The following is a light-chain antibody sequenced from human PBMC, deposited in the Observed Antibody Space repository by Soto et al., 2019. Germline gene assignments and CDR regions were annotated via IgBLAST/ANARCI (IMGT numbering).Light chain of an antibody. V-gene: IGKV1-5*03. CDR2: KAS. J-gene: IGKJ1*01. CDR3: QHYNSYPVT. CDR1: QTISSW. Sequence: DIQMTQSPSTLSASVGDRVTITCRASQTISSWLAWYQQKPGKAPKLLIYKASSLESGVPSRFSGSGSGTEFTLTISSLQPDDFVTYYCQHYNSYPVTFGQGTKVDIK.